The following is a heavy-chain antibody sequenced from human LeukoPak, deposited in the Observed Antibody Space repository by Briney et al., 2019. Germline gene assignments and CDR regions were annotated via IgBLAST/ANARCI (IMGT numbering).Heavy chain of an antibody. Sequence: ASVKVSCKASGYTFTGYYMHWVRQAPGQGLEWMGWINPNSGGTNYAQKFQGRVTMTRDTSISTAYMELSRLRSDDTAVYYCARLLPLYYYDSSGYYDYWGQGTLVTVSS. V-gene: IGHV1-2*02. CDR2: INPNSGGT. CDR1: GYTFTGYY. D-gene: IGHD3-22*01. J-gene: IGHJ4*02. CDR3: ARLLPLYYYDSSGYYDY.